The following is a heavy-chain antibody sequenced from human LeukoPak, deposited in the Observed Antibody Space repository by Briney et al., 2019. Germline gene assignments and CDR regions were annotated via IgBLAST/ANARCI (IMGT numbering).Heavy chain of an antibody. CDR3: ARGPYITGTVADY. Sequence: ASVKVSCKVSGFTLNDLSIHWVRQAPGKGLEWMGSFDPDNINTIDIEKFKGRVTLTTDTSTSTAYMELRSLRSDDTAVYYCARGPYITGTVADYWGQGTLVTVSS. D-gene: IGHD1-7*01. CDR1: GFTLNDLS. J-gene: IGHJ4*02. CDR2: FDPDNINT. V-gene: IGHV1-24*01.